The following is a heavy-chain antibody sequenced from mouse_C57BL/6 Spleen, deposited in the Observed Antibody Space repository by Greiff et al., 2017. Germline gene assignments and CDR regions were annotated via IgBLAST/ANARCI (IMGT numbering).Heavy chain of an antibody. CDR1: GYAFSSYW. CDR3: AKGDSSGYDAMDY. J-gene: IGHJ4*01. Sequence: QVQLKQSGAELVKPGASVKISCKASGYAFSSYWMNWVKLRPGKGLEWIGQIYPGDGDTNYNGKFKGKATLTADKSSSTAYMQLSSLTSEDSAVYFCAKGDSSGYDAMDYWGQGTSVTVSS. D-gene: IGHD3-2*02. CDR2: IYPGDGDT. V-gene: IGHV1-80*01.